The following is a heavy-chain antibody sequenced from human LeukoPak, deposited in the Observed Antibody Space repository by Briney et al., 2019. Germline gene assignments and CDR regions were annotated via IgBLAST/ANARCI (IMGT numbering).Heavy chain of an antibody. CDR3: ARDQYDTWSRRGNFDS. CDR1: GFTLSTNA. J-gene: IGHJ4*02. Sequence: GGSLRLSCLTSGFTLSTNAMSWVRQAPGKGLEWISGISGSGASTYYADSVKGRFTISRDNSKNTLYLQMNSPRAEDTAVFYCARDQYDTWSRRGNFDSWGQGTLVIVSS. V-gene: IGHV3-23*01. D-gene: IGHD3-3*01. CDR2: ISGSGAST.